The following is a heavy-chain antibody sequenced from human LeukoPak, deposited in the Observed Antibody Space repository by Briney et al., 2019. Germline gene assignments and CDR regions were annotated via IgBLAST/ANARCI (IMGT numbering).Heavy chain of an antibody. Sequence: ASVKVSCKACGYTFTSYYMHWVRQAPGQGLEWMGWINPNSGGTNYAQKFQGRVTMTRDTSISTAYMELSRLRSDDTAVYYCARGARLYHYGGNLLDYWGQGTLVTVSS. CDR1: GYTFTSYY. J-gene: IGHJ4*02. CDR2: INPNSGGT. V-gene: IGHV1-2*02. D-gene: IGHD4-23*01. CDR3: ARGARLYHYGGNLLDY.